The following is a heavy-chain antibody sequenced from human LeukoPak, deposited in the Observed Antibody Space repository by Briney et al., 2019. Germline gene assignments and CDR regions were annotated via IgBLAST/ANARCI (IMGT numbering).Heavy chain of an antibody. J-gene: IGHJ4*02. CDR3: ARNHFDY. V-gene: IGHV3-30-3*01. CDR2: ISYDGSNK. Sequence: QPGRSLKLSCAASGFTFCSYAMHWVRQAPGKGLEWVAVISYDGSNKYYADSVKGRFTISRDNSKNTLYLQMNSLRAEDTAVYYCARNHFDYWGQGTLVTVSS. CDR1: GFTFCSYA.